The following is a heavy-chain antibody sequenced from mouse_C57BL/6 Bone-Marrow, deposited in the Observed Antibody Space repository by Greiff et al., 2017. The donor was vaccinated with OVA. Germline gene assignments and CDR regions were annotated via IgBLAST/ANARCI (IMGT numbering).Heavy chain of an antibody. CDR3: ARWDDLLLAY. V-gene: IGHV1-81*01. Sequence: VKLQESGAELARPGASVKLSCKASGYTFTSYGISWVKQRTGQGLEWIGEIYPRSGNTYYNEKFKGKATLTADKSSSTAYMELRSLTSEDSAVYFCARWDDLLLAYWGQGTLVTVSA. CDR1: GYTFTSYG. CDR2: IYPRSGNT. J-gene: IGHJ3*01. D-gene: IGHD2-1*01.